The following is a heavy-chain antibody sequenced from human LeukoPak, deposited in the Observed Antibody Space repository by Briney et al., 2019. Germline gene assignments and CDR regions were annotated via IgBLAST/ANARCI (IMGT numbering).Heavy chain of an antibody. Sequence: LSLTCTVSGGSISTYYWSWIRQAPGKGLEWVSYISSSGSTIYYADSVKGRFTISRDNAKNSLYLQMNSLRVEDTAVYYCASSVVVTTRGAYDYWGQGTLVTVSS. CDR3: ASSVVVTTRGAYDY. D-gene: IGHD4/OR15-4a*01. CDR2: ISSSGSTI. V-gene: IGHV3-11*04. CDR1: GGSISTYY. J-gene: IGHJ4*02.